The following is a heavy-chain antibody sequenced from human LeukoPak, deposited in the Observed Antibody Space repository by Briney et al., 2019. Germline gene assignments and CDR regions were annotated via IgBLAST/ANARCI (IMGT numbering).Heavy chain of an antibody. V-gene: IGHV3-74*01. J-gene: IGHJ1*01. CDR2: IRPVGSST. D-gene: IGHD3-22*01. CDR1: GFMFSDYW. Sequence: GGSLRLSCAASGFMFSDYWMNWVRQAPGKGLVWVARIRPVGSSTDYADSVKGRFTISRDNAKNTLYLQVNSLRVEDTAVYYCARDQTPSTYYYDSSGYIDFWGQGTPVTVSS. CDR3: ARDQTPSTYYYDSSGYIDF.